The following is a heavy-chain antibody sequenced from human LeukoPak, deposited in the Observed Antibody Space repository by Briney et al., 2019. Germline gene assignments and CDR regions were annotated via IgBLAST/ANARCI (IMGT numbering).Heavy chain of an antibody. D-gene: IGHD4-11*01. V-gene: IGHV4-59*01. CDR3: ARTARLFDY. CDR2: IYYSGST. CDR1: GGSISSYY. J-gene: IGHJ4*02. Sequence: SETLSLTCTVSGGSISSYYWSWIRHPPGKGLEGIGYIYYSGSTNYNPSLTSRVTRSVDTSKNQCSLKLSHATAADTAVYYCARTARLFDYWGQGTQVTVSS.